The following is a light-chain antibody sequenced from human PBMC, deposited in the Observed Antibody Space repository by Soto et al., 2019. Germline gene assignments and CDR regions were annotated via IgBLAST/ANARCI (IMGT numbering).Light chain of an antibody. J-gene: IGKJ1*01. V-gene: IGKV1-12*01. CDR2: DAS. CDR1: QGISSW. Sequence: DIQMTQSPSSVSASVGDRVTITCRASQGISSWLAWYQQKPGKAPKLLVYDASTLQSGVASRFSGSGSGTEFTLIISGLQPDDFATYYCQQSYSTPRTFGQGTKVDIK. CDR3: QQSYSTPRT.